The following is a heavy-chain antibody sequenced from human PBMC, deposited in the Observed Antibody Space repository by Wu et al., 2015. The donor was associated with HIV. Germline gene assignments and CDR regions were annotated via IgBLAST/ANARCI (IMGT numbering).Heavy chain of an antibody. V-gene: IGHV1-18*01. CDR2: ISGYNGHT. Sequence: LVQSGAEIKKPGTSVKVSCKASGFSFGSYSFSWVRQGPGQRLEWMGWISGYNGHTVYAESFQDRLTLTRDIGTYLAHMELSSLTSEDTAVYYCGRRGSWGDRTTIIRGGVDVWGQGTTVSVSS. CDR1: GFSFGSYS. J-gene: IGHJ6*02. CDR3: GRRGSWGDRTTIIRGGVDV. D-gene: IGHD3-10*01.